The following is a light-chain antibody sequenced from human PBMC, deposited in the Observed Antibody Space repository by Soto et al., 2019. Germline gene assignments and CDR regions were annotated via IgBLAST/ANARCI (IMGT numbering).Light chain of an antibody. V-gene: IGLV1-44*01. J-gene: IGLJ1*01. CDR2: SNN. CDR3: AAWDDSLNGYV. Sequence: SVLTRPPSASGAPRGWGTISFFGNSSNIGSNTVNWYQQLPGTAPKLLIYSNNQRPSGVPDRFSGSKSGTSASLAISGLQSEDEADYYCAAWDDSLNGYVFGTGTKVTVL. CDR1: SSNIGSNT.